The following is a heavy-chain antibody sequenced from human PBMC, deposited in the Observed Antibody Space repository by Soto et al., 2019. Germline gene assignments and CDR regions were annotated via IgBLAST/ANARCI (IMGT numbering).Heavy chain of an antibody. CDR3: AKRGVGYSGPGFDY. J-gene: IGHJ4*02. V-gene: IGHV3-15*01. CDR2: IKSKIDAETT. CDR1: ELTFSDAW. Sequence: GSLRLSFAASELTFSDAWMSWVRQATGKGLEWVGRIKSKIDAETTDYAAPVEGRFTISRDDSKTTLYLQMNSLKTEDTAVYYCAKRGVGYSGPGFDYWGQGALVTVSS. D-gene: IGHD5-12*01.